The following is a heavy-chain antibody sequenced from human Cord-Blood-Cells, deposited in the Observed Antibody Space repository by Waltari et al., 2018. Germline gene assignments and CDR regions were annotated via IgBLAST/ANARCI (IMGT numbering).Heavy chain of an antibody. Sequence: QVQLVESGGGVVQPGRSLRLSCAASGFTFSSHGMHWVRQAPGKGLEWVAVIWYDGSNKYYADSVKGRFTISRDNSKNTLYLQMNSLRAEDTAVYYCARDRAILTGYDAFDIWGQGTMVTVSS. J-gene: IGHJ3*02. CDR2: IWYDGSNK. V-gene: IGHV3-33*01. CDR1: GFTFSSHG. CDR3: ARDRAILTGYDAFDI. D-gene: IGHD3-9*01.